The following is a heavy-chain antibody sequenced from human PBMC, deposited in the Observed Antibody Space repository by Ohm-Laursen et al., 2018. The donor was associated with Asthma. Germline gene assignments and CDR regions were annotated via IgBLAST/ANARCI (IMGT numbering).Heavy chain of an antibody. Sequence: SLRLSCAATGFSFSGSWLHWVCQAPGKALMWASRIDGYGSTTNYADSVKGRFTISRDNSKNTLYLQMNSLRAEDTAVCYCAKTPRLYSDDWTFDYWGQGTLVTVSS. CDR1: GFSFSGSW. CDR3: AKTPRLYSDDWTFDY. D-gene: IGHD1-26*01. V-gene: IGHV3-74*01. J-gene: IGHJ4*02. CDR2: IDGYGSTT.